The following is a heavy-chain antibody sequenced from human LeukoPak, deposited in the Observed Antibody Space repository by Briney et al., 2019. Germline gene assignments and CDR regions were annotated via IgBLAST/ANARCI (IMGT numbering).Heavy chain of an antibody. J-gene: IGHJ4*02. V-gene: IGHV4-61*01. CDR1: GGSISSSSYY. Sequence: SETLSLTCTVSGGSISSSSYYWGWIRQPPGKGLEWIGYIYYSGSTNYNPSLKSRVTISVDTSKNQFSLKLSSVTAADTAVYYCARDRGSWPQDWGQGTLVTVSS. CDR2: IYYSGST. D-gene: IGHD6-13*01. CDR3: ARDRGSWPQD.